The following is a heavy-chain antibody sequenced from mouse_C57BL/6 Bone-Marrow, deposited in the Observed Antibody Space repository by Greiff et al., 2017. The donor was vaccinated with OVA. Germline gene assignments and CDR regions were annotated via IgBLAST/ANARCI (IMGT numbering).Heavy chain of an antibody. CDR3: ARNYGSRRPYYFDD. CDR2: IDPNSGGT. D-gene: IGHD1-1*01. J-gene: IGHJ2*01. CDR1: GYTFTSYW. V-gene: IGHV1-72*01. Sequence: VQLQQPGAELVKPGASVQLSCKASGYTFTSYWMPWVKQRPGRGLEWIGRIDPNSGGTKYNEKFKSKATLTVDKPSSTADMQLSSLTSEDSAVYYCARNYGSRRPYYFDDWGQGTTLTVSS.